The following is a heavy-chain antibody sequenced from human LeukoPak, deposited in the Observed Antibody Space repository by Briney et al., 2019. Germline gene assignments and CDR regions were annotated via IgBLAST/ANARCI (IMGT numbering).Heavy chain of an antibody. CDR1: GYTFTSYD. CDR3: ARGTRGDILTGYSLGY. CDR2: MNPNSGNT. D-gene: IGHD3-9*01. V-gene: IGHV1-8*01. J-gene: IGHJ4*02. Sequence: ASVKVSCKASGYTFTSYDINWVRQATGQGLEWMRRMNPNSGNTGYSQKFQGRVTMTRNTSISTAYMELSSLRSEDTAVYYCARGTRGDILTGYSLGYWGQGTLVTVSS.